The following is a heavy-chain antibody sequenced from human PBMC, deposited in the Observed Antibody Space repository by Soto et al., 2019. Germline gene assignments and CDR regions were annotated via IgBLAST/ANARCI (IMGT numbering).Heavy chain of an antibody. CDR1: GYSFTGYY. D-gene: IGHD2-8*02. Sequence: HEHLVQSGAEVKRPGASLKVSCKASGYSFTGYYIHWVRQAPGQGLEWMGWINPDSGATNYAQNFQGRVTLTSDTSISTASMDLTSLTSDDTAVYYWARGDYGTGGYPFPYFDYWGQGTLVIVSS. V-gene: IGHV1-2*02. CDR2: INPDSGAT. J-gene: IGHJ4*02. CDR3: ARGDYGTGGYPFPYFDY.